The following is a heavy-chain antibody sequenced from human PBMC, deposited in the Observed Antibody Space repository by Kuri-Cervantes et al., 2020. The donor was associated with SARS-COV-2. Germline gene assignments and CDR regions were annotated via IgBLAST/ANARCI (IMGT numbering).Heavy chain of an antibody. V-gene: IGHV3-48*01. J-gene: IGHJ4*02. CDR1: GFTFSSYS. CDR3: ARVGGISLDY. D-gene: IGHD3-16*02. CDR2: ISSSSSTI. Sequence: GESLKISCAASGFTFSSYSMNWVRQAPGKGLEWVSYISSSSSTIYYADSVKGRFTISRDNAKNSLYLQMNSLRAEDTAVYYCARVGGISLDYWGQGTLVTVSS.